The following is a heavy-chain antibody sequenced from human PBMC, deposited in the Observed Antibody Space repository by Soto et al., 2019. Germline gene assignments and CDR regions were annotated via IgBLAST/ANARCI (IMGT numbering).Heavy chain of an antibody. CDR2: ISYDGSNK. D-gene: IGHD2-2*01. Sequence: GGSLRLSCAASGFTFNNYGMHWVRQAPGKGLEWVAVISYDGSNKYYPDSVRGRFTISRDNSKNTLYLQMNSLRAEDTAVYYCSRGYASGRYFSWGQGALVTVSS. J-gene: IGHJ5*02. CDR3: SRGYASGRYFS. V-gene: IGHV3-30*03. CDR1: GFTFNNYG.